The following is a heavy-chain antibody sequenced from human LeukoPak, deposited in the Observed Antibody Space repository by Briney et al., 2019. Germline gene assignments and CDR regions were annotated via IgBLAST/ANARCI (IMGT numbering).Heavy chain of an antibody. CDR1: GGSISSFY. V-gene: IGHV4-4*07. CDR2: IYRSGYT. D-gene: IGHD1-26*01. CDR3: VRDRGSYGDFDL. Sequence: PSETLSLICTVSGGSISSFYWTWIRQAAGKGLVWIGRIYRSGYTDYNPSLRSRVPMSVDTSKNQSSLKLSSVTAADTAVYYCVRDRGSYGDFDLWGQGTLVTVSS. J-gene: IGHJ4*02.